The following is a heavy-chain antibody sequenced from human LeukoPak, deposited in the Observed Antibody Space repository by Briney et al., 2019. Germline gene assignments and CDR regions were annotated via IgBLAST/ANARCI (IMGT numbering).Heavy chain of an antibody. CDR3: ARDTDYMDV. J-gene: IGHJ6*03. CDR1: GGSISSSNW. D-gene: IGHD4-17*01. CDR2: IYHSGST. Sequence: SETLSLTCAVSGGSISSSNWWSWIRQPPGKGLEWIGSIYHSGSTYYNPSLKSRVTISVDTSKNQFSLKLSSVTAADTAVYYCARDTDYMDVWGKGTTVTVSS. V-gene: IGHV4-38-2*02.